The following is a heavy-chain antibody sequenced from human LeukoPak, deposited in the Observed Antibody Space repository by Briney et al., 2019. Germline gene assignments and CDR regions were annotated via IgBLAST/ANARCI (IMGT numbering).Heavy chain of an antibody. V-gene: IGHV3-48*02. Sequence: GGSVTLSCAASVFAFSSYSIDWVRQAPWKGLEWVSHITASGTAMFYADSVKGRFTISRDNAKNSLYLQMNSLRDEDTAVYYCASSGSYRFDYWGQGTLVTVSS. CDR1: VFAFSSYS. CDR3: ASSGSYRFDY. J-gene: IGHJ4*02. D-gene: IGHD1-26*01. CDR2: ITASGTAM.